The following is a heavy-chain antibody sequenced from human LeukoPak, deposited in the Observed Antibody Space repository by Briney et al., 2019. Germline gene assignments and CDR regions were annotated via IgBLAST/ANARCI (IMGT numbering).Heavy chain of an antibody. CDR1: GFTFSSYA. D-gene: IGHD3-10*01. Sequence: GGSLRLSCAASGFTFSSYAMSWVRQAPGKGLEWVSAISGSGGSTYYADSVKGRFTISRDNSKNTLYLQINSLRAEDTAVYYCAKVGVGELLDEYFQHWGQGTLVTVSS. CDR2: ISGSGGST. J-gene: IGHJ1*01. CDR3: AKVGVGELLDEYFQH. V-gene: IGHV3-23*01.